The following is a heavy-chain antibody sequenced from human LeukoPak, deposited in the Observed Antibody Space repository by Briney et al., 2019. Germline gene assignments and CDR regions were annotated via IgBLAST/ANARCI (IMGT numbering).Heavy chain of an antibody. Sequence: SETLSLTCTVSGGSVSNGSYYWSWIRQPPGKGLEWIGNMHYSGSSNYNPSLKSRVTISVDSSMNQFSLLLTSATAADTAEYYCARDSLLRGSGWDYWYFDLWGRGTLVTVSS. CDR1: GGSVSNGSYY. D-gene: IGHD6-25*01. V-gene: IGHV4-61*01. CDR3: ARDSLLRGSGWDYWYFDL. J-gene: IGHJ2*01. CDR2: MHYSGSS.